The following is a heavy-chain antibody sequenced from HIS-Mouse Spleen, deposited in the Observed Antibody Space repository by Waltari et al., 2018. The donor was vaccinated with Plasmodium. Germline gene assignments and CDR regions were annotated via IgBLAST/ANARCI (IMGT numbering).Heavy chain of an antibody. D-gene: IGHD6-13*01. V-gene: IGHV3-7*01. J-gene: IGHJ2*01. CDR1: GFTFSSCW. Sequence: EVQLVESGGGLVQHGGSLRLSCAASGFTFSSCWMSWFRQAPGKGLEWVANIKQDGSEKYYVDSVKGRFTISRDNAKNSLYLQMNSLRAEDTAVYYCASSWYWYFDLWGRGTLVTVSS. CDR2: IKQDGSEK. CDR3: ASSWYWYFDL.